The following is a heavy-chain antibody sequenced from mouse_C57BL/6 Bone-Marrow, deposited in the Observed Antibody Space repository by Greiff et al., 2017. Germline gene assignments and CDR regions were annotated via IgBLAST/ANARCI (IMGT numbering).Heavy chain of an antibody. CDR3: ARFLIEGYAMDY. V-gene: IGHV1-80*01. J-gene: IGHJ4*01. Sequence: QVQLQQSGAELVKPGASVKISCKASGYAFSSYWMNWVKQRPGKGLEWIGQIFPGDGDTNYNGKFKGKATLTADKSSSTAYMQLSSLTSEDSAVYFWARFLIEGYAMDYWGQGTSVTVSS. CDR2: IFPGDGDT. CDR1: GYAFSSYW.